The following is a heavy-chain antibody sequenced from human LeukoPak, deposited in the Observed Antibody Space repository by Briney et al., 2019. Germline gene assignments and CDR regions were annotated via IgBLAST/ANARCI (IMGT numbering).Heavy chain of an antibody. D-gene: IGHD3-22*01. J-gene: IGHJ4*02. CDR2: IYPGDSDT. Sequence: GESLKISCKGSGYSSTSYWIGWVSQMPGKGLEWMGIIYPGDSDTRYSPSFQGQVTISADKSISTAYLQWSSLKASDTAMYYCARQLSYYDSSGSKDYWGQGTLVTVSS. CDR1: GYSSTSYW. V-gene: IGHV5-51*01. CDR3: ARQLSYYDSSGSKDY.